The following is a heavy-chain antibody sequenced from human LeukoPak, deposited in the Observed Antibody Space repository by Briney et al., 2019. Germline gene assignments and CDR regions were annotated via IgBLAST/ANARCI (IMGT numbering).Heavy chain of an antibody. D-gene: IGHD6-13*01. J-gene: IGHJ4*02. CDR1: GFSFRTCG. CDR2: IWNDGSEK. V-gene: IGHV3-33*01. CDR3: VGDPGITAARLN. Sequence: GGSLRLSCAASGFSFRTCGMHWVRQAPGKGLEWVVAIWNDGSEKYYADSVKGRFTISRDNAKNSLYLQMNSLRDEDTAVYYCVGDPGITAARLNWGQGTLVTVSS.